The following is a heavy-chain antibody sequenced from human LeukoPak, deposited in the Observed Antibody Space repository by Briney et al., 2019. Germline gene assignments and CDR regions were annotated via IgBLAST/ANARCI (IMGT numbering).Heavy chain of an antibody. CDR3: AKGWQLVDY. CDR2: ISYDGSDK. CDR1: GFSFSNFG. Sequence: GGSLRLSCAASGFSFSNFGMHWVRQAPGKGLEWVAVISYDGSDKCYADSVKGRFTISRDNSKNTLYLQMNSLTAEGTAVYYCAKGWQLVDYWGQGTLVTVSS. D-gene: IGHD1-26*01. V-gene: IGHV3-30*18. J-gene: IGHJ4*02.